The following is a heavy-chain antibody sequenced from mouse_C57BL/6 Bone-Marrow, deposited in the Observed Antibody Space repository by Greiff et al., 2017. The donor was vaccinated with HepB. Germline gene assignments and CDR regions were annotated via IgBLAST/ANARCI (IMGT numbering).Heavy chain of an antibody. CDR3: ARQGYGRGYCFDY. CDR1: GFTFSDYG. D-gene: IGHD1-1*01. J-gene: IGHJ2*01. Sequence: EVKVVESGGGLVKPGGSLKLSCAASGFTFSDYGMHWVRQAPEKGLEWVAYISSGSSTIYYADTVKGRFTISRDNAKNTLFLQMTSLRSEDTAMYYCARQGYGRGYCFDYWGQGTTLTVSS. V-gene: IGHV5-17*01. CDR2: ISSGSSTI.